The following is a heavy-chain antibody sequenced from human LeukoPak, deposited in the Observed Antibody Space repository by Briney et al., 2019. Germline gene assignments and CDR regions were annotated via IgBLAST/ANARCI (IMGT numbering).Heavy chain of an antibody. V-gene: IGHV1-18*01. D-gene: IGHD1-26*01. J-gene: IGHJ4*02. CDR1: GYTFSGYG. Sequence: ASVKVSCKTSGYTFSGYGISWVRQAPGQGLEWVGWITGNNGNTNYAPSLQGRVTMTTVTSTNTAYMELTSLKSDDTAVYYCARDQRNSGSYRFEYWGQGTLVTVSS. CDR3: ARDQRNSGSYRFEY. CDR2: ITGNNGNT.